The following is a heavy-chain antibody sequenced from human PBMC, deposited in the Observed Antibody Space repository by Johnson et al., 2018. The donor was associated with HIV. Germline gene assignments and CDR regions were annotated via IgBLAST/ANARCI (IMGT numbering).Heavy chain of an antibody. CDR2: IWYDGSNK. CDR3: VKGMDSSSWYAFDI. D-gene: IGHD6-13*01. J-gene: IGHJ3*02. V-gene: IGHV3-33*06. CDR1: GFTFNSYG. Sequence: QVQLVESGGGLVQPGGSLRLSCAASGFTFNSYGMHWVRQAPGKGLEWVAVIWYDGSNKYYADSVKGRFTISRDNSKNTLYLQMNSLRAEDTAIYYCVKGMDSSSWYAFDIWGQGTMVTVSS.